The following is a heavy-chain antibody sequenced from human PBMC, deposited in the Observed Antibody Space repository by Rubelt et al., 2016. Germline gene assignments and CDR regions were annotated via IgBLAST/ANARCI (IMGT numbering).Heavy chain of an antibody. J-gene: IGHJ4*02. Sequence: QLQLQESGPGLVKPSETLSLTCTVSGGSISSSSYYWGWIRQPPGKGLEWIGSIYYSGSTYYNPSLKSRVTISGDTSKNQFSLKLSSVTAADTAVYYCARAFATAAVDYWGQGTLVTVSS. D-gene: IGHD6-13*01. V-gene: IGHV4-39*07. CDR1: GGSISSSSYY. CDR3: ARAFATAAVDY. CDR2: IYYSGST.